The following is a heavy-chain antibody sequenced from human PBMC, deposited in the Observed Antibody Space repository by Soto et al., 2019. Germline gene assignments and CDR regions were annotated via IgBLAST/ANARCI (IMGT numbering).Heavy chain of an antibody. V-gene: IGHV3-48*02. CDR2: ISTSSSTI. Sequence: PGGSLRLSCAASGFAFSSDSMNWVRQAPGKGLEWVSYISTSSSTIYYADSVKGRLTISRDNAKNSLYLQMNSLRDEDTAVYYCARDSSYYYDSSGYYPNWFDPWGQGTLVTVSS. CDR3: ARDSSYYYDSSGYYPNWFDP. D-gene: IGHD3-22*01. CDR1: GFAFSSDS. J-gene: IGHJ5*02.